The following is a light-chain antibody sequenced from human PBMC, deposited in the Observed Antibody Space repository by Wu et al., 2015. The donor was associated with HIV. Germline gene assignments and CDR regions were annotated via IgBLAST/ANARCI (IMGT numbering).Light chain of an antibody. J-gene: IGKJ3*01. Sequence: EIVMTQSPATLSVSPGERATLSCRASQSVSSNLAWYQQKPGQAPRLLIYGASTRATGIPARFSGSESGTEFTLTISSLQSEDFAVYYCQQYNNWPPSITFGPGTKVDIK. CDR1: QSVSSN. CDR3: QQYNNWPPSIT. V-gene: IGKV3-15*01. CDR2: GAS.